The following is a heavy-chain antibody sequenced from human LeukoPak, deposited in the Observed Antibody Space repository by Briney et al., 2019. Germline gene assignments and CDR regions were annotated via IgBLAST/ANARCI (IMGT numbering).Heavy chain of an antibody. V-gene: IGHV3-7*01. J-gene: IGHJ3*02. CDR3: ARDRGFLTDYVWGSYRYTASGAFDI. D-gene: IGHD3-16*02. CDR2: IKQDGSEK. CDR1: GFTFSSYW. Sequence: GGSLRLSCAASGFTFSSYWMSWVRQAPGKGLEWVANIKQDGSEKYYVDSVKGRFTISRDNAKNSLYLQMNSLRAEDTAVYYCARDRGFLTDYVWGSYRYTASGAFDIWGQGTMVTVSS.